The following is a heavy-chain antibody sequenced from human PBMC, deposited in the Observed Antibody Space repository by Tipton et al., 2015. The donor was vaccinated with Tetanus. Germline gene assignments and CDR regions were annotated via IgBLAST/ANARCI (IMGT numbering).Heavy chain of an antibody. J-gene: IGHJ4*02. V-gene: IGHV3-21*01. CDR3: ARKGTAIPIGY. CDR1: GFPFSAYN. Sequence: SLRLSCTASGFPFSAYNMNWVRQAPGKGLEWVSSISGISTYINYADSVKGRFTISRDNAENSLYLEMTNLTAEDTAIYYCARKGTAIPIGYWGQGTLVTVSS. D-gene: IGHD2-21*02. CDR2: ISGISTYI.